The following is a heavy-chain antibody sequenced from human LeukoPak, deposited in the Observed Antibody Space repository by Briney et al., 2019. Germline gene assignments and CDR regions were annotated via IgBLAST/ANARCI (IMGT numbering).Heavy chain of an antibody. J-gene: IGHJ4*02. CDR3: ARRGKGGKVDY. D-gene: IGHD3-16*01. CDR2: IYYSGST. CDR1: GDSISNGVKY. V-gene: IGHV4-61*08. Sequence: SETLSLTCTVSGDSISNGVKYWSWIRQPPGKGLEWIGYIYYSGSTNYNPSLKSRVTISVDTSKNQFSLKLSSVTAADTAVYYCARRGKGGKVDYWGQGTLVTVSS.